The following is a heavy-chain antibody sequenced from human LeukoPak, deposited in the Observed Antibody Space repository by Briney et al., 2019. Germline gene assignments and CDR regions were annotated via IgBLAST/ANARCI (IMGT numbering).Heavy chain of an antibody. D-gene: IGHD3-22*01. CDR3: ARERGIVVVPGKSFDY. Sequence: SQTLSLTCTVSGGSISSGGYYWSWIRQPPGKGLEWIGEINHSGSTNYNPSLKSRVTISVDTSKNQFSLKLSSVTAADTAVYYCARERGIVVVPGKSFDYWGQGTLVTVSS. J-gene: IGHJ4*02. CDR1: GGSISSGGYY. V-gene: IGHV4-30-2*01. CDR2: INHSGST.